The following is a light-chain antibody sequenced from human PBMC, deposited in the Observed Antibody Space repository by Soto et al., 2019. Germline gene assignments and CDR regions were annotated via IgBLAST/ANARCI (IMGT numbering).Light chain of an antibody. V-gene: IGLV4-60*02. J-gene: IGLJ1*01. Sequence: QSVLTQSSSASASLGSSVKLTCTLSSGHSSYIIAWHQQQPGKAPRYLMKLEGSGSYNKGSGVPDRFSGSSSGADRYLTISNLQFEDEADYYCETWDSNTHKVFGTGTKVTVL. CDR3: ETWDSNTHKV. CDR2: LEGSGSY. CDR1: SGHSSYI.